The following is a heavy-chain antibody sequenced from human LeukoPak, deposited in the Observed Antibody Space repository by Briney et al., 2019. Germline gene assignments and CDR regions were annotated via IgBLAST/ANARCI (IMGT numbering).Heavy chain of an antibody. D-gene: IGHD6-13*01. CDR1: GFTFSSYA. CDR3: ARGGSSWPPYYMDV. CDR2: ISSNGGST. V-gene: IGHV3-64*01. J-gene: IGHJ6*03. Sequence: PGGSLRLSCAASGFTFSSYAMHWVRQAPGKGLEYVSAISSNGGSTYYANSVKGRFTISRDNSKNTLYLQMGSLRAEDMAVYYCARGGSSWPPYYMDVWGKGTTVTVSS.